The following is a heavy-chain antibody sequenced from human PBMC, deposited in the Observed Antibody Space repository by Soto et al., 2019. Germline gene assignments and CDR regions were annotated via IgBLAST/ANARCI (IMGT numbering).Heavy chain of an antibody. CDR1: GGSISSYY. D-gene: IGHD6-13*01. CDR2: IYTSGST. Sequence: PSETLSLTCTVSGGSISSYYWSWIRQPAGKGLEWIGRIYTSGSTNYNPSLKSRVTISVDTSKNQFSLKLSSVTAADTAVYYCARDLQQLVLGNWFDPWGQGTLVTVSS. J-gene: IGHJ5*02. V-gene: IGHV4-4*07. CDR3: ARDLQQLVLGNWFDP.